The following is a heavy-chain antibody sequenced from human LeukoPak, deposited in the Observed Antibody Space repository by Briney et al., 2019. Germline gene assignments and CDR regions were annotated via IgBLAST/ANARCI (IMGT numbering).Heavy chain of an antibody. J-gene: IGHJ4*02. Sequence: SVNVSCKASGGTFSSYAISWVRQAPGQGLEWMGGIIPIFGTANYAQKFQGRITITTDESTSTAYMELSSLRSEDTAVYYCARLKIGAAAEDYWGQGTLVTVSS. D-gene: IGHD6-13*01. V-gene: IGHV1-69*05. CDR1: GGTFSSYA. CDR2: IIPIFGTA. CDR3: ARLKIGAAAEDY.